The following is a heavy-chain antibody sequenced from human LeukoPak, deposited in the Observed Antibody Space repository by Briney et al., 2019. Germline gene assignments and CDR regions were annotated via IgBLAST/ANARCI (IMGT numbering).Heavy chain of an antibody. CDR1: GGSITSSHW. J-gene: IGHJ4*02. CDR3: ATYLYGGDYGSYYFDY. Sequence: SGTLSLTCAVSGGSITSSHWWSWARQPPGKGLEWIGEIYHGGTTNYNPSLRSRVTMSVDKSKNQFYLKVSSVTAADTAVYCCATYLYGGDYGSYYFDYWGQGTLVTVSP. CDR2: IYHGGTT. D-gene: IGHD4-23*01. V-gene: IGHV4-4*01.